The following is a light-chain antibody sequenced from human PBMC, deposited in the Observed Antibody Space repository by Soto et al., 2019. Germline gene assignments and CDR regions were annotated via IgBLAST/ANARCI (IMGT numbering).Light chain of an antibody. J-gene: IGKJ1*01. V-gene: IGKV1-5*03. Sequence: DIQMTQSPSTLSASVGDRVTITCRASQSISSWLAWYQQKPGKAPKLLIYKASSLESGVPSRFSGSGSGTEFTLTISSLQPDDFATYYCQQYYSYRTFGQGTKGDIK. CDR1: QSISSW. CDR2: KAS. CDR3: QQYYSYRT.